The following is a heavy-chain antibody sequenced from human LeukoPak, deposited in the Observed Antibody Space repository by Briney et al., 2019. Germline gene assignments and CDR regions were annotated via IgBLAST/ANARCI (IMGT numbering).Heavy chain of an antibody. J-gene: IGHJ4*02. D-gene: IGHD5-12*01. V-gene: IGHV1-69*05. CDR1: GGTFSSYA. CDR3: ARVGHSGYGWYIDY. Sequence: SVKVSCKASGGTFSSYAISWVRQAPGQGLEWMGGIIPIFGTANYAQKLQGRVTMTTDTSTSTAYMELRSLRSDDTAVYYCARVGHSGYGWYIDYWGQGTLVTVSS. CDR2: IIPIFGTA.